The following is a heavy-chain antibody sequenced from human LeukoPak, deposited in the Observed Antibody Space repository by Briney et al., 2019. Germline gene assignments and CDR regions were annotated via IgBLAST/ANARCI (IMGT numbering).Heavy chain of an antibody. J-gene: IGHJ4*02. CDR1: GYTFTNFA. CDR2: INAGNGNI. V-gene: IGHV1-3*01. CDR3: ARDNSWASAGCTNFDY. D-gene: IGHD6-13*01. Sequence: GASVKVSCKTSGYTFTNFAIHWLRQAPGQRLECMGWINAGNGNIRYSQDFQGRVAFTSDTSASTSYMELSSLRSEDTAVYYCARDNSWASAGCTNFDYWGQGTLVTVSS.